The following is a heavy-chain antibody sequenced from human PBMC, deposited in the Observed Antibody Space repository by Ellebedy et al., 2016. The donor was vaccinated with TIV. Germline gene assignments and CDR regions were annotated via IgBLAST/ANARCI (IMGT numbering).Heavy chain of an antibody. CDR2: IYQDGSQK. Sequence: PGGSLRLSCVASGFNFRSYWMGWVRQAPGKGLAWVANIYQDGSQKYYVDSAEGRFTISRDNAKNSLYLEMNSLRAEDTALYYCARRGSYGDYAVQVNSWFDSWGQGTLVTVSS. CDR3: ARRGSYGDYAVQVNSWFDS. D-gene: IGHD4-17*01. CDR1: GFNFRSYW. J-gene: IGHJ5*01. V-gene: IGHV3-7*01.